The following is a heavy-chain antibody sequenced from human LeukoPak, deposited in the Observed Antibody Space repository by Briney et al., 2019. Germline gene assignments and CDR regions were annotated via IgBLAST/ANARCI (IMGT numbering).Heavy chain of an antibody. CDR1: GFTFDDYA. CDR3: AKSKYYYDSSGRGGDSGVAFDI. V-gene: IGHV3-9*01. Sequence: GGSLRLSCAASGFTFDDYAMHWVRQAPGKGLEWVSGISWNSGSIGYADSVKGRFTISRDNAKNSLYLQMNSLRAEDTALYYCAKSKYYYDSSGRGGDSGVAFDIWGQGTMVTASS. CDR2: ISWNSGSI. D-gene: IGHD3-22*01. J-gene: IGHJ3*02.